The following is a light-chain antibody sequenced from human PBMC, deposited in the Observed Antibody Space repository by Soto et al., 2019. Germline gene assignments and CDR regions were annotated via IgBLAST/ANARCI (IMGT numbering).Light chain of an antibody. CDR1: QSVGDT. CDR3: QQYRRWPFT. CDR2: GAS. Sequence: EIVMTQSPVTLSLSPGERATLSCRASQSVGDTLGWYQQKPGQAPRLLIYGASTRATGVPDRFSGSGSGTEFTLTIRSLQSEDFAVYYCQQYRRWPFTFGPGTTVDFK. J-gene: IGKJ3*01. V-gene: IGKV3-15*01.